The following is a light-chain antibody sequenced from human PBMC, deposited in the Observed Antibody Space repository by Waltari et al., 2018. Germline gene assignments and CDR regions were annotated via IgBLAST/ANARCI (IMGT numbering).Light chain of an antibody. V-gene: IGLV6-57*04. CDR1: SGSIGSNS. CDR3: QSYDSNNHVV. CDR2: GNN. Sequence: NFMLTQPHSVSESPGKTVTISCTRNSGSIGSNSVQWYQQRPGSAPISVIYGNNQRPSGVPDRFSGSIDSSSNSASLTISGLKTEDEGDYFCQSYDSNNHVVFGGGTHLTVL. J-gene: IGLJ7*01.